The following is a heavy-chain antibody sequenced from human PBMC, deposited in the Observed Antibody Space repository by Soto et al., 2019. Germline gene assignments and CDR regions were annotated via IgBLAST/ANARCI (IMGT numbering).Heavy chain of an antibody. CDR1: GGTFSSHS. V-gene: IGHV1-69*13. CDR3: AREVGYGDFSAALLD. D-gene: IGHD4-17*01. CDR2: IVTLFGTA. J-gene: IGHJ4*02. Sequence: SVKVSCKASGGTFSSHSINWVRQAPGQGLEWMGGIVTLFGTANYAQNFQGRVTITADQSTSTVYMDLSSLRSDDTAVYYCAREVGYGDFSAALLDWGQGXLVTVSS.